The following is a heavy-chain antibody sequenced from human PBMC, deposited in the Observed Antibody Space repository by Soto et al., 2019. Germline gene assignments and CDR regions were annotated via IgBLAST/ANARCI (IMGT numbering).Heavy chain of an antibody. J-gene: IGHJ6*02. D-gene: IGHD2-2*01. CDR3: AREAPYCTSATCPKFYDMDV. CDR1: GGTFGSYA. V-gene: IGHV1-69*01. Sequence: QVQLVQSGAEVKKPGSSVKVSCKASGGTFGSYAITWVRRAPGQGLEWLGGIIPILNSPAYAQKFKARVVITADEITNTAYRELNSVRFDDTAVYYCAREAPYCTSATCPKFYDMDVWGQGTTVTVAS. CDR2: IIPILNSP.